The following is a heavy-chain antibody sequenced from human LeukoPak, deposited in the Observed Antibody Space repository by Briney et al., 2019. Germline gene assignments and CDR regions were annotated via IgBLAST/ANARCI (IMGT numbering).Heavy chain of an antibody. CDR1: GYTFTSYD. CDR3: ARVGWLGYCSSTSCSLEFDP. J-gene: IGHJ5*02. Sequence: AASVKVSCKASGYTFTSYDINWVRQATGQGLEWMGWMNPNSGNAGYAQKFQGRVTMTRNTSISTAYMELSSLRSEDTAVYYCARVGWLGYCSSTSCSLEFDPWGQGTLVTVSS. CDR2: MNPNSGNA. D-gene: IGHD2-2*01. V-gene: IGHV1-8*01.